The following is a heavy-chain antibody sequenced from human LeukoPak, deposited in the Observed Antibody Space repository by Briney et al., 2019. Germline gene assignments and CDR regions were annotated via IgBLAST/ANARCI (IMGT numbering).Heavy chain of an antibody. CDR2: IRAGGDST. J-gene: IGHJ3*02. V-gene: IGHV3-23*01. CDR3: ARDPNGDYVGAFDM. CDR1: GFTFSNYA. Sequence: GGSLRLSCAPSGFTFSNYAMMWVRQAPGKGLELVSTIRAGGDSTYYADSVKGRFTISRDNSKNALFLQMSSLRGEDTAVYYCARDPNGDYVGAFDMWGPGTVVTVSS. D-gene: IGHD4-17*01.